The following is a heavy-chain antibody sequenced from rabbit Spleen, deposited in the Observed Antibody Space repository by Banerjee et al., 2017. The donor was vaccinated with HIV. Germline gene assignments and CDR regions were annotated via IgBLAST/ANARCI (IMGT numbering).Heavy chain of an antibody. CDR1: GVSLNDKDV. V-gene: IGHV1S45*01. Sequence: QEQLEESGGDLVKPEGSLTLTCTASGVSLNDKDVMCWVRQAPGKGLEWIACINAVTGKAVYANWAKGRFTISKTSSTTVTLQMTSLTATDTATYFCARLMTYGYAGFGYATLDWLDLWGQGTLVTVS. CDR2: INAVTGKA. D-gene: IGHD6-1*01. J-gene: IGHJ5*01. CDR3: ARLMTYGYAGFGYATLDWLDL.